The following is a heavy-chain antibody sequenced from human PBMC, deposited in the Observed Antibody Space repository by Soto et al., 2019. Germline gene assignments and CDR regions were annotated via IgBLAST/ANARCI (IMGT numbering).Heavy chain of an antibody. CDR1: GFTFSNAW. V-gene: IGHV3-15*01. CDR2: IKSKTDGGTT. J-gene: IGHJ3*02. CDR3: TTDGNYGGNSQAFDI. D-gene: IGHD4-17*01. Sequence: GGSLRLSCAASGFTFSNAWMSWVRQAPGKGLEWVGRIKSKTDGGTTDYAAPVKGRFTISRDDSKNTLYLQMNSLKTEDTAVYYCTTDGNYGGNSQAFDIWGQGTMVTVSS.